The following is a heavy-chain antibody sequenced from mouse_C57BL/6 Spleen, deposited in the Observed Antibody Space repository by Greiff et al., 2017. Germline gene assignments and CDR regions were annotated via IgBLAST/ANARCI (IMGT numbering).Heavy chain of an antibody. V-gene: IGHV1-55*01. CDR1: GYTFTSYW. CDR3: ARREDY. J-gene: IGHJ4*01. Sequence: QVQLQQPGAELVKPGASVKMSCTASGYTFTSYWITWVKQRPGQGLEWIGDISPGSGSPTYNEKFKSKATLTVDTSSSTAYMQLSSQTSEDAEVYYCARREDYWGQGTSVTVSA. CDR2: ISPGSGSP.